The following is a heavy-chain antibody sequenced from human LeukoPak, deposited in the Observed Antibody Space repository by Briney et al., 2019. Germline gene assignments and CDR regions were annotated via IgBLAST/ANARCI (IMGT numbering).Heavy chain of an antibody. Sequence: PGGTLRLSCAASGFTFSSYGMSWVRQAPGKGLEWVSAISGSGGSTYYADSVKGRFTISRDNSKNTLYLQMNSLRAEDTAVYYCAKGGGGYWGALTYYFDYWGQGTLVTVSS. CDR3: AKGGGGYWGALTYYFDY. CDR2: ISGSGGST. D-gene: IGHD3-22*01. V-gene: IGHV3-23*01. CDR1: GFTFSSYG. J-gene: IGHJ4*02.